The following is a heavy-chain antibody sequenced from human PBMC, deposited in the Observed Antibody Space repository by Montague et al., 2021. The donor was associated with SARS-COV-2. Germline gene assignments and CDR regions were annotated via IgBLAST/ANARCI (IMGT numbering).Heavy chain of an antibody. CDR2: IKQDGSEK. CDR1: GFPFTSYW. V-gene: IGHV3-7*01. J-gene: IGHJ4*02. D-gene: IGHD6-13*01. Sequence: SLSLSFSASGFPFTSYWMSWVRQAPGKGLEWVANIKQDGSEKYYVDSVKGRFTIARDNAKNSLYLQMNSLRAEDTAVYYCARVPGSSWYFDSWGQGTLVTVSS. CDR3: ARVPGSSWYFDS.